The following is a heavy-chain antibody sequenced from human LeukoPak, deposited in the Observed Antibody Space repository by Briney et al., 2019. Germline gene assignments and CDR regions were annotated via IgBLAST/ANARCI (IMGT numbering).Heavy chain of an antibody. V-gene: IGHV4-39*07. D-gene: IGHD6-19*01. CDR3: ARGLTQIDPWLITGYYFDY. J-gene: IGHJ4*02. Sequence: NPSETLSLTCTVSGGSISSSSYYWGWIRQPPGKGLEWIGSIYYSGSTNYNPSLKSRVTISVDTSKNQFSLKLSSVTAADTAVYYCARGLTQIDPWLITGYYFDYWGQGTLVTVSS. CDR1: GGSISSSSYY. CDR2: IYYSGST.